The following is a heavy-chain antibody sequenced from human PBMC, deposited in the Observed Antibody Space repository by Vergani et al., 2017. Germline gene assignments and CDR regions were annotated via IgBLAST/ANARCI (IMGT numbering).Heavy chain of an antibody. CDR2: IFSSGTT. D-gene: IGHD3-10*01. J-gene: IGHJ6*02. CDR1: GGSVRTSIGYY. Sequence: QVQLQESGPGLVKPSQTLSLSCTVSGGSVRTSIGYYWTWIRQPAGKTLEWIGEIFSSGTTNYNPSFKNRVTMSVDTSKNQFSLKLNSVTAADTAVYYCARELSYYYGSGSDDYNPYYYEGMDVWGPGTTVTVSS. CDR3: ARELSYYYGSGSDDYNPYYYEGMDV. V-gene: IGHV4-61*02.